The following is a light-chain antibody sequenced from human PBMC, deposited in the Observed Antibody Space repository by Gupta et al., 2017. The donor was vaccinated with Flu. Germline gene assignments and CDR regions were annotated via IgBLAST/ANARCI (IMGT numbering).Light chain of an antibody. CDR1: QSVVYSDGNTY. Sequence: DVVLTQSPLSLPVTLGQPASISCTSTQSVVYSDGNTYLKWFQQRPGQSPRRLIYEVSNRDAGVPDRFSGSGSGSGTDFTLKIRRVEADDVWVYYCMRGRHPYTFGQGTKLEIK. J-gene: IGKJ2*01. V-gene: IGKV2-30*01. CDR2: EVS. CDR3: MRGRHPYT.